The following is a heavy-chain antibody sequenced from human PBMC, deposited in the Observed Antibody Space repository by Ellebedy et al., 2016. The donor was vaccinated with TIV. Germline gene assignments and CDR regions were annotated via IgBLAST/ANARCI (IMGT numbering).Heavy chain of an antibody. CDR2: ISISGDTI. CDR1: EFTFSDYY. V-gene: IGHV3-11*01. D-gene: IGHD1-26*01. CDR3: ARLGGSYSVDY. Sequence: PGGSLRLSCAASEFTFSDYYMSWIRQAPGKGLEWVSYISISGDTIYYADSVKGRFTISRDNGKNSLYLQMNSLRAEDTAVYYCARLGGSYSVDYWGQGTRVTVSS. J-gene: IGHJ4*02.